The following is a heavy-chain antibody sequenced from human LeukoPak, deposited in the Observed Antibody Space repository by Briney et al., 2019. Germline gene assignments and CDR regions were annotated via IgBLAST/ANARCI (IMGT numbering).Heavy chain of an antibody. D-gene: IGHD3-22*01. CDR1: GGSFSGYY. CDR2: IKHSGSI. J-gene: IGHJ3*02. CDR3: ARLIIMIVVVNTIPQPTNAFDI. Sequence: SETLSLTCAVYGGSFSGYYWTWIRQPPGKGLEWIGEIKHSGSINYNPSLKSRVTISVDTSKNQFSLKLSSVTAADTAVYYCARLIIMIVVVNTIPQPTNAFDIWGQGTMVTVSS. V-gene: IGHV4-34*01.